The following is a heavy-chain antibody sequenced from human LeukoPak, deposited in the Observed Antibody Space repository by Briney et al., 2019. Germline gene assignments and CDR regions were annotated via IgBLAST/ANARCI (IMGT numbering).Heavy chain of an antibody. Sequence: PVGSLRLSCAASGFTFSSYAMSWVRQAPGKGLEWVSAISGSGGSTYYADSVKGRFTISRDNSKNTLYLQMNSLRAEDTAVYYCAKDRVGYCSSTSCLWPVDYWGQGTLVTVSS. CDR3: AKDRVGYCSSTSCLWPVDY. J-gene: IGHJ4*02. V-gene: IGHV3-23*01. CDR1: GFTFSSYA. CDR2: ISGSGGST. D-gene: IGHD2-2*01.